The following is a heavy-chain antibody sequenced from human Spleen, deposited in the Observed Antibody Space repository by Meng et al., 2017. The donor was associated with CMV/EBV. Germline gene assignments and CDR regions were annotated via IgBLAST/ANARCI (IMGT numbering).Heavy chain of an antibody. J-gene: IGHJ4*02. V-gene: IGHV4-39*07. CDR1: GSISSSNYY. Sequence: GSISSSNYYWGWIRQPAGKGLEWIGSINYSESTHYNPSLKSRVTIPVDTSKNQFSLKLSAVTAADTAVYYCAKSSITIFGVVIIDKWGQGTLVTVSS. D-gene: IGHD3-3*01. CDR2: INYSEST. CDR3: AKSSITIFGVVIIDK.